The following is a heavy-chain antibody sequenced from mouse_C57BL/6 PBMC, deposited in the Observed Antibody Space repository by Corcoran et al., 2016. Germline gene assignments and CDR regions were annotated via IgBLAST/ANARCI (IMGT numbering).Heavy chain of an antibody. V-gene: IGHV1-26*01. CDR1: GYTFTDYY. Sequence: EIQLHQSVPELVKPVASVKISCKASGYTFTDYYWNWVKQSHGKGLEWIGDINPNNGGTSYNQKFKGKATLTVDKSSSTAYMERRSLTSEDSAVYYCARGPDYCGQGTTRTVSS. CDR2: INPNNGGT. CDR3: ARGPDY. J-gene: IGHJ2*01.